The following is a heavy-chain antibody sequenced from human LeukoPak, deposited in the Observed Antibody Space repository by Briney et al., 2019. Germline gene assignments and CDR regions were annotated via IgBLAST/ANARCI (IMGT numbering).Heavy chain of an antibody. D-gene: IGHD3-22*01. CDR2: IYYNGNT. CDR1: GGSLSSSRHY. CDR3: ARGYDSSGYYYRDAFDI. V-gene: IGHV4-39*01. J-gene: IGHJ3*02. Sequence: SETLSLTCTVSGGSLSSSRHYWGWIRQPPGKGLEWIGSIYYNGNTYYNPSLESRVTISVDTSKNQFSLKLSSVTAADTAVYYCARGYDSSGYYYRDAFDIWGQGTMVTVSP.